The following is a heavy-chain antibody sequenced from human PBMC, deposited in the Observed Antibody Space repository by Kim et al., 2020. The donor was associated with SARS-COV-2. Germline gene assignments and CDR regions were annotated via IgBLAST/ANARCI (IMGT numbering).Heavy chain of an antibody. V-gene: IGHV1-46*01. D-gene: IGHD3-10*01. Sequence: ASVKVSCKASGYTFTSYYMHWVRQAPGQGLEWMGIINPSGGSTSYAQKFQGRVTMTRDTSTSTVYMELSSLRSEDTAVYYCARESRVMVRGEGADYYYGMDVWGQGTTVTVSS. J-gene: IGHJ6*02. CDR3: ARESRVMVRGEGADYYYGMDV. CDR1: GYTFTSYY. CDR2: INPSGGST.